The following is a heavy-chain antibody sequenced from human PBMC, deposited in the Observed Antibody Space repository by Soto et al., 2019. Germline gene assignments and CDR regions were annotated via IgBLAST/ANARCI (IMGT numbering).Heavy chain of an antibody. CDR3: ASRDPGTSVDY. V-gene: IGHV4-4*02. CDR2: IYRTGST. D-gene: IGHD1-7*01. J-gene: IGHJ4*02. CDR1: GGSFTSNNW. Sequence: SETLSLTCAVSGGSFTSNNWWTWVRQPPGQGLEWIGEIYRTGSTNYNPSLKSRVTISLDKSENQFSLKVTSLTAADTAVYYCASRDPGTSVDYWGQGTLVTVSP.